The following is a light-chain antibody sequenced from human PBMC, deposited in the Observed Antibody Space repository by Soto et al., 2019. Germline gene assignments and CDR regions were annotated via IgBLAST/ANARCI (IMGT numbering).Light chain of an antibody. Sequence: EIVLTQSPGTLSLSPGERATLSCRASQSVSSSYLAWYQQKPGQAPRLLIYDASNRATGIPARFSGSGSGTDFTLTISSLEPEDFAVYYCQQYTGYPWTFGQGTKVDIK. CDR1: QSVSSSY. J-gene: IGKJ1*01. CDR2: DAS. V-gene: IGKV3-20*01. CDR3: QQYTGYPWT.